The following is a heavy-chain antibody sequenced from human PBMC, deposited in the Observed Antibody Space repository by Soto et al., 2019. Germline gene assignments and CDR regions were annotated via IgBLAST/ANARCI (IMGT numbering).Heavy chain of an antibody. Sequence: QVQLQESGPGLVKPSQTLSLTCTVSGGSISSGGYYWSWIRQHPGKGLEWIGYIYYSGSTYYNPSLQSRVTISVDTSKNQFSLKLSSGTAADTAVYYCARGGLAYYFDYWGQGTLVTVSS. CDR1: GGSISSGGYY. J-gene: IGHJ4*02. D-gene: IGHD3-16*01. V-gene: IGHV4-31*03. CDR3: ARGGLAYYFDY. CDR2: IYYSGST.